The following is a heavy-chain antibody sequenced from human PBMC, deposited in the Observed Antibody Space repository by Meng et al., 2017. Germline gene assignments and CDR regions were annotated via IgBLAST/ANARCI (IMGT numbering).Heavy chain of an antibody. J-gene: IGHJ5*02. CDR3: GRGLVVAGKEFWFDP. CDR2: MNTKSGNK. V-gene: IGHV1-8*03. D-gene: IGHD6-19*01. Sequence: VRLGQSGAEAEKPGAEVTVSCKVSGSIFSSYYFNWGRQAKGEGIERMGWMNTKSGNKDCDQTFQGRVTITRNTSISTAYMELSSLSSEDTAVYYCGRGLVVAGKEFWFDPWGQGTLVTVSS. CDR1: GSIFSSYY.